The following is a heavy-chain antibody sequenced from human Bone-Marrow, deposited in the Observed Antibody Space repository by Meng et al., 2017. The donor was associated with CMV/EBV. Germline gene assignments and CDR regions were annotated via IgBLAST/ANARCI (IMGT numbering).Heavy chain of an antibody. Sequence: SQTLSLTCAVYGGSFSGYYWSWIRQPPGKGLEWIGEINHSGSTNYNPSLKGRVTISVDTSKNQFSLKLSSVTAADTAVYYCARVRVPAATRYWVDPWGRGTLVTVSS. V-gene: IGHV4-34*01. CDR2: INHSGST. D-gene: IGHD2-2*01. CDR3: ARVRVPAATRYWVDP. J-gene: IGHJ5*02. CDR1: GGSFSGYY.